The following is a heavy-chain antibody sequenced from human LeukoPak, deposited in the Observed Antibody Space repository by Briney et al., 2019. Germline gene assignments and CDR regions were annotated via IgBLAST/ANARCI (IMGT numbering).Heavy chain of an antibody. CDR3: ARSEQWLVPLDH. CDR2: INHSGST. V-gene: IGHV4-34*01. J-gene: IGHJ4*02. D-gene: IGHD6-19*01. Sequence: SSETLSLTCAVYGGSFSGYYWSWIRQPPGKGLEWIGEINHSGSTNYNPSLKSRVTISVDTSKNQFSLKLSSVTAADTAVYYCARSEQWLVPLDHWGQGTLVTVSS. CDR1: GGSFSGYY.